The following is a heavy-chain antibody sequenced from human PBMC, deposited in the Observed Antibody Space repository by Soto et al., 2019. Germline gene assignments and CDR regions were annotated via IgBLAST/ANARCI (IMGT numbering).Heavy chain of an antibody. D-gene: IGHD3-10*01. CDR1: GVSFNNNG. V-gene: IGHV1-69*01. Sequence: QVQLVQSVAEVKKPGSSVKVSCKTSGVSFNNNGIGWVRQAPGHGLEWMGGVSPPFRTSTYARKFQGRIWLTADASTGTVNMELSSLTSDDPAQYYCARVLYYGSGSYSPYGMDVWGQGTTVTVSS. CDR2: VSPPFRTS. CDR3: ARVLYYGSGSYSPYGMDV. J-gene: IGHJ6*02.